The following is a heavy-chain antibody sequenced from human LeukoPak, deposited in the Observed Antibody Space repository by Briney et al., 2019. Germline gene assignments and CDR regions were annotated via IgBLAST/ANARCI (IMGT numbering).Heavy chain of an antibody. Sequence: PSETLSLTCTVSGGSVSSYYWNWIRQPPGKGLEWIGYIYYSGSTNYNPSLKSRVTISVDTSKNQFSLKLSSVTAADTAVYYCARGADSSGYYSIFHFDYWGQGTLVTVSS. D-gene: IGHD3-22*01. CDR3: ARGADSSGYYSIFHFDY. CDR2: IYYSGST. CDR1: GGSVSSYY. V-gene: IGHV4-59*02. J-gene: IGHJ4*02.